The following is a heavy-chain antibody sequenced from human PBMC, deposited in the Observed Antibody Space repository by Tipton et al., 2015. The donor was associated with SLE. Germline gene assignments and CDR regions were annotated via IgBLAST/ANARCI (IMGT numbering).Heavy chain of an antibody. CDR3: ARDNNYYFLGLYSDF. J-gene: IGHJ4*02. CDR2: INSSGST. D-gene: IGHD3-10*01. Sequence: LRLSCTVSGGSMNIYYWSWVRQPAGKGLEWIGRINSSGSTEYNPSLKSRVTMSIDTSKNQFSLKLTSLTAADTAVYYCARDNNYYFLGLYSDFWGQGTLVTVSS. CDR1: GGSMNIYY. V-gene: IGHV4-4*07.